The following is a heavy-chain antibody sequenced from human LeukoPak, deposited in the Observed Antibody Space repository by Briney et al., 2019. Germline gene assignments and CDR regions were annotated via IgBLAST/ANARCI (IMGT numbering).Heavy chain of an antibody. CDR3: ASSRRPDAFDI. CDR1: GGSFSGYY. CDR2: INHSGST. V-gene: IGHV4-34*01. D-gene: IGHD1-1*01. J-gene: IGHJ3*02. Sequence: SETLSLTCAVYGGSFSGYYWSWIRQPPGKGLEWIGEINHSGSTNYNPSLKSRVTISVDTSKSQFSLKLSSVTAADTAVYYCASSRRPDAFDIWGQGTMVTVSS.